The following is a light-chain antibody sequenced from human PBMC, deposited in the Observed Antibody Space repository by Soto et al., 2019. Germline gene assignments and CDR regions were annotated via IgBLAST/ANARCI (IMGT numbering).Light chain of an antibody. CDR3: QQRSHWPFT. J-gene: IGKJ3*01. CDR1: QSVGSY. Sequence: EIVLTQSPATLSLSPGERVTLSCRASQSVGSYLAWYLQTPGQSPRLLIYDASNMAAGVPARFSGSGSGTDCARTISSLEPEDLGGDYCQQRSHWPFTFGPGIKIDIK. CDR2: DAS. V-gene: IGKV3-11*01.